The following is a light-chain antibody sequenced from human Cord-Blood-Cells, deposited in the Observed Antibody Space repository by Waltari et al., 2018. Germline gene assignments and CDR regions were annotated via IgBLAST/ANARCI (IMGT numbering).Light chain of an antibody. CDR2: EGS. CDR3: CAYAGSSTFYV. V-gene: IGLV2-23*01. Sequence: QSALTQPASVSGSPGQSLTISCTGTSSAVGSYNLVSWYQQHPGKAPKIMIYEGSKRPSGVSNRFSGSKSGNTASLTISGLQAEDEADYYCCAYAGSSTFYVFGTGTKVTVL. J-gene: IGLJ1*01. CDR1: SSAVGSYNL.